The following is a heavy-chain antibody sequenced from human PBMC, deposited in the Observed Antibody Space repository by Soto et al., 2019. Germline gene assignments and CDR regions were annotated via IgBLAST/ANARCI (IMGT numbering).Heavy chain of an antibody. V-gene: IGHV4-34*01. CDR3: ARTGGVIVVVPAAIPTPYYMDV. CDR2: INHSGST. D-gene: IGHD2-2*01. J-gene: IGHJ6*03. Sequence: QVQLQQWGAGLLKPSETLSLTCAVYGWSFSGYYWSWIRQPPGKGLEWIGEINHSGSTNYNPSLKSRVTISVDTSKNQFSLKLSSVTAADTAVYYCARTGGVIVVVPAAIPTPYYMDVWGKGTTVTVSS. CDR1: GWSFSGYY.